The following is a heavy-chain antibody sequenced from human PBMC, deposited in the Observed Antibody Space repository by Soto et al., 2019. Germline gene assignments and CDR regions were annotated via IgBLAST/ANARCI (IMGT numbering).Heavy chain of an antibody. V-gene: IGHV3-23*01. D-gene: IGHD4-17*01. CDR3: AKVPRDLYGGLEDGDYFDY. Sequence: EVQLLESGGGLVQPGGSLRLSCAASGFTFSSYAMSWVRQAPGKGLEWVSAISGSGGSTYYADSVKGRFTISRDNSKNTVYLLMNNLRAEDTAVYSCAKVPRDLYGGLEDGDYFDYWGQGTLVTVSS. J-gene: IGHJ4*02. CDR1: GFTFSSYA. CDR2: ISGSGGST.